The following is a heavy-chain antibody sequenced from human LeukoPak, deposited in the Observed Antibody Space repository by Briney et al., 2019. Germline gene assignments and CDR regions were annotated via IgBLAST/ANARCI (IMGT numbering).Heavy chain of an antibody. Sequence: ASVKVSCKVSGYTLTELSMHWVRQAPGKGLEWMGGFDPEDGETIYAQKFQGRVTMTEDTSTDTAYMELSSLRSEDTAVYYCATGLSSAIGWYVLDYWGQGTLVTVSS. J-gene: IGHJ4*02. CDR2: FDPEDGET. D-gene: IGHD6-19*01. CDR1: GYTLTELS. V-gene: IGHV1-24*01. CDR3: ATGLSSAIGWYVLDY.